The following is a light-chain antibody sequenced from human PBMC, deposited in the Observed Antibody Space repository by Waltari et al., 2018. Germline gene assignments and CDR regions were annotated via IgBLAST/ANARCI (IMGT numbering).Light chain of an antibody. V-gene: IGLV2-11*01. Sequence: QSALTQPRSVSGSPGQSVTISCTGTSSDVGGYNYDSWYQQHPGKAPQLMIYDVNRRPSGVPDRFSGSKSGNTASLTISGLQAEDEADYYCCSYAGSALRVFGGGTKLTVL. CDR1: SSDVGGYNY. CDR2: DVN. CDR3: CSYAGSALRV. J-gene: IGLJ3*02.